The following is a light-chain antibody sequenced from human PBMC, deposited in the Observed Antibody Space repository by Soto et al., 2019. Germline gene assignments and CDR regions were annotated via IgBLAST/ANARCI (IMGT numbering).Light chain of an antibody. CDR2: GAS. Sequence: EIVLTQAPGTLSLSPGERPTLSCRASQSVSSSFLAWYQQNPGQAPRLLIYGASSRATGIPDRFSGSGSGTDFTLTNSTLETEDFAVYFCQQYDISPTTFGQGTRLGIK. J-gene: IGKJ5*01. CDR3: QQYDISPTT. CDR1: QSVSSSF. V-gene: IGKV3-20*01.